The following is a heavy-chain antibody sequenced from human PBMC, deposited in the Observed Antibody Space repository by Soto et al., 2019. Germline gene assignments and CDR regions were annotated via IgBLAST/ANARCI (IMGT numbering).Heavy chain of an antibody. CDR3: ARVQGSSPDSNWFDP. CDR2: IWYDGSNK. V-gene: IGHV3-33*01. CDR1: GFTFSSYG. Sequence: GGSLRLSCAASGFTFSSYGMHWVRQAPGKGLEWVAVIWYDGSNKYYADSVKGRFTISRDNSKNTLYLQMNSLRAEDTAVYYCARVQGSSPDSNWFDPWGQGTLVTVSS. J-gene: IGHJ5*02. D-gene: IGHD6-6*01.